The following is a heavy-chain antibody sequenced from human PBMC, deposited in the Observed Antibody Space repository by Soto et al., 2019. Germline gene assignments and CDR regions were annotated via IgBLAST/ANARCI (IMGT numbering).Heavy chain of an antibody. Sequence: EVHLVESGGGLVQPGGSLRLSCTASGFIVRDTDVNWVRQAPGKGLEWVSVISNRGDTHYADSVRGRFSIVRDISDNTLHLNMNNLGVEDMAVYYCAREHRYCRGGGCSITGDANDIWGQGTTVTVSS. CDR2: ISNRGDT. CDR1: GFIVRDTD. CDR3: AREHRYCRGGGCSITGDANDI. D-gene: IGHD2-15*01. V-gene: IGHV3-66*01. J-gene: IGHJ3*02.